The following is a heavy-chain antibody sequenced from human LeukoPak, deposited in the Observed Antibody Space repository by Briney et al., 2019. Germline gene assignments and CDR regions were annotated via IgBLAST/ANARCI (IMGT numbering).Heavy chain of an antibody. Sequence: GGSLRLSCAASGFTFSNYAMHWVRQAPGKGREYVSTISSNGGSTYYANSVKGRFTISRDNSKNTLYLQMGSLRAEDMAVYYCARDRGTLPGYFDYWGQGTLVTVSS. J-gene: IGHJ4*02. D-gene: IGHD1-7*01. CDR1: GFTFSNYA. CDR2: ISSNGGST. CDR3: ARDRGTLPGYFDY. V-gene: IGHV3-64*01.